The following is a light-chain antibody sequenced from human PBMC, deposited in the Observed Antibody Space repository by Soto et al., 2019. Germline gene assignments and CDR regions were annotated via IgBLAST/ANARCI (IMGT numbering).Light chain of an antibody. V-gene: IGLV3-21*04. J-gene: IGLJ1*01. CDR1: NIGNKR. Sequence: SYELTQPPSVSVAPEKTATITCGGNNIGNKRVHWYRQKPGQAPVLLISYDSDRPSGIPERFSGSNSENTATLTISRVEAAEEADYYCQVWDIMTDNYVFGSGTKVTVL. CDR2: YDS. CDR3: QVWDIMTDNYV.